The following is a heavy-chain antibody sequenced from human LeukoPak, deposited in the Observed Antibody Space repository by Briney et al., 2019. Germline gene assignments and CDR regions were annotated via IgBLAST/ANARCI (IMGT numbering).Heavy chain of an antibody. J-gene: IGHJ4*02. Sequence: AASVKVSCKASGYTFTSYYMYWVRQAPGQGLEWMGIINPSGGSTSYAQKFQGRVTMTRDTSTSTVYMELSSLRSEDTAVYYCARDLSGGYGDYWGQGTLVTVSS. CDR2: INPSGGST. V-gene: IGHV1-46*01. D-gene: IGHD2-15*01. CDR1: GYTFTSYY. CDR3: ARDLSGGYGDY.